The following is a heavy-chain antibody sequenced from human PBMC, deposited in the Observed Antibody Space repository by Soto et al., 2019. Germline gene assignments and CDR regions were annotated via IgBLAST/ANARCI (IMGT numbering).Heavy chain of an antibody. V-gene: IGHV4-34*01. D-gene: IGHD6-19*01. Sequence: SETLSLTCGVYGGSFSGYYWSWSRQPPGQGLEWIGEINHSGSTNYNPSLKSRVTISVDTSKNQFSLKLTSVTAADTAVYYCARSSSGRGIDYWGQGTLVTVSS. CDR1: GGSFSGYY. CDR3: ARSSSGRGIDY. J-gene: IGHJ4*02. CDR2: INHSGST.